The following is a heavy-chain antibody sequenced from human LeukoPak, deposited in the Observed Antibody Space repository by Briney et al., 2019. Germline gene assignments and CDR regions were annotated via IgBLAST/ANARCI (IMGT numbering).Heavy chain of an antibody. CDR2: IYPGDSET. Sequence: GESLKISCRGSGYRFTNYRIAWVRQMPGKGLERMGIIYPGDSETTYSPSFQGQVTISVDKSINTAYLQWSSLRTSDTAMYYCARLDEDFYYDGSGFYFWGQGTLVTVSS. D-gene: IGHD3-22*01. J-gene: IGHJ1*01. CDR1: GYRFTNYR. V-gene: IGHV5-51*01. CDR3: ARLDEDFYYDGSGFYF.